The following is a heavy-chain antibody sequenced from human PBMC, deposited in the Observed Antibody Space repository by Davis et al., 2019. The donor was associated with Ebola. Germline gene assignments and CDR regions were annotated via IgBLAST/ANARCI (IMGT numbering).Heavy chain of an antibody. J-gene: IGHJ6*02. CDR1: GFTFSSYG. CDR3: AKHCGGDCYPHYYYYYGMDV. D-gene: IGHD2-21*02. V-gene: IGHV3-30*18. CDR2: ISYDGSNK. Sequence: GESLKISCAASGFTFSSYGMHWVRQAPGKGLEWVAIISYDGSNKYYADSVKGRFTISRDNSKNTLYLQMNSLRAEDTAVYYCAKHCGGDCYPHYYYYYGMDVWGQGTTVTVSS.